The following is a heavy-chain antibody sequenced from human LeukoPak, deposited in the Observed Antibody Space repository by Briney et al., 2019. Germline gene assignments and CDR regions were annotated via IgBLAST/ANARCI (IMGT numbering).Heavy chain of an antibody. J-gene: IGHJ4*02. CDR1: GFTFSSYA. CDR2: ISGSGGST. V-gene: IGHV3-23*01. Sequence: GGSLRLSCAASGFTFSSYAMGWVRQAPGKGLEWVSGISGSGGSTYDADSVKGRFTISRDNSKNSLYLQMNSLRVEDTAFYYCAKDNRRHYTSGPNPDSLHWGQGALVTVSS. D-gene: IGHD6-19*01. CDR3: AKDNRRHYTSGPNPDSLH.